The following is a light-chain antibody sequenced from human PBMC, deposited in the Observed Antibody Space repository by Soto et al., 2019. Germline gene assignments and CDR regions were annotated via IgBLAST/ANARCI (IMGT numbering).Light chain of an antibody. CDR3: QQANSFQLT. Sequence: DIQMTQSPSSVSASVGDRVTITCRASQDINNWLAWYQQKPGKAPKLLIYAASTLQSGVPSRFSGSGSGTDFALTISSLQPEDFATYSCQQANSFQLTFGGGTRVEIK. J-gene: IGKJ4*01. CDR2: AAS. CDR1: QDINNW. V-gene: IGKV1-12*01.